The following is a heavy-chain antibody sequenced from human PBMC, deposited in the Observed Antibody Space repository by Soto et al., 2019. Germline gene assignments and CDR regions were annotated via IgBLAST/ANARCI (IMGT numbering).Heavy chain of an antibody. J-gene: IGHJ6*02. D-gene: IGHD2-2*01. Sequence: QVQLVESGGGVVQPGRSLRLSCAASGFTFSSYAMHWVRQAPGKGLEWVAVISYDGSNKYYADSVKGRFTISRDNSKNTLYLQMNSLRAEDTAVYYCARDRRISAMTTYGMDVWGQGTTVTVSS. CDR3: ARDRRISAMTTYGMDV. CDR2: ISYDGSNK. CDR1: GFTFSSYA. V-gene: IGHV3-30-3*01.